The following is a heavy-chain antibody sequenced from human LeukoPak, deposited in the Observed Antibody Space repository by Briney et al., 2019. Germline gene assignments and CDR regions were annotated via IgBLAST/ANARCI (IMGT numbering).Heavy chain of an antibody. D-gene: IGHD2-2*02. CDR2: IYYSGST. V-gene: IGHV4-39*01. CDR1: GGSISSSSYY. CDR3: ARPGRHTAVSYYFEY. Sequence: KPSETLSLTCTVSGGSISSSSYYWGWIRQPPGKGLEWIGSIYYSGSTYYNPSLKSRVTISVDTSKNQFSLKLSSVTAADTAVYYCARPGRHTAVSYYFEYWGHGTLVTISS. J-gene: IGHJ4*01.